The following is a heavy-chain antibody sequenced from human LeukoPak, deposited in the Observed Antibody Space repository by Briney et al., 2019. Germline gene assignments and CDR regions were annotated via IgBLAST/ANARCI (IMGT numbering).Heavy chain of an antibody. V-gene: IGHV3-21*01. CDR2: ITSSGNYN. Sequence: GGSLRLSCAASGFTFSTYTMNWVRQAPGKELEWVSSITSSGNYNYYGDPVKGRFTISRDNAKNSLYLEMNSLRVEDTAVYYCARVDHTEAFETWGQGTVVTVS. J-gene: IGHJ3*02. CDR1: GFTFSTYT. D-gene: IGHD1-14*01. CDR3: ARVDHTEAFET.